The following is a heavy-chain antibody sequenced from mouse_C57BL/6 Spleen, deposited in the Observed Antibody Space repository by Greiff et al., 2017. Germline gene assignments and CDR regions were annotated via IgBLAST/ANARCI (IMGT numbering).Heavy chain of an antibody. J-gene: IGHJ3*01. CDR3: ERHTLYDYDRFAY. Sequence: EVKLMESGGDLVKPGGSLKLSCAASGFTFSSYGMSWVRQTPDKRLEWVATISSGGSYTYYPDSVKGRFTISRDNAKNTLYLQMSSLKSEDTAMYYFERHTLYDYDRFAYWGQGTLVTVSA. D-gene: IGHD2-4*01. CDR2: ISSGGSYT. V-gene: IGHV5-6*01. CDR1: GFTFSSYG.